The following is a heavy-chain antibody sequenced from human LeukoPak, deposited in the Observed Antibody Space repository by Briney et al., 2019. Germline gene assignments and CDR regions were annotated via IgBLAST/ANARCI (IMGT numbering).Heavy chain of an antibody. CDR3: AKNTQYSGYYDC. V-gene: IGHV3-7*03. J-gene: IGHJ4*02. Sequence: GGSLRLSCAASGFTFSNYWMSWVRQAPGKGLEWVANIKQDGREKYYVDSVKGRFTISRDNAKNSLYLQMSSLRAEDTAVYYCAKNTQYSGYYDCWGQGTLVAVSS. CDR1: GFTFSNYW. CDR2: IKQDGREK. D-gene: IGHD6-6*01.